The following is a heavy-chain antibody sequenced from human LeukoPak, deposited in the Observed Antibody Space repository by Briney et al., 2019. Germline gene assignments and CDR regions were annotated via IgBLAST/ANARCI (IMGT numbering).Heavy chain of an antibody. J-gene: IGHJ4*02. CDR1: GFTFSSYA. CDR3: AGDTAMGPKHDY. D-gene: IGHD5-18*01. V-gene: IGHV3-64*01. CDR2: ISSNGGST. Sequence: PGGSLRLSCAASGFTFSSYAMHWVRQAPGKGLEYVSAISSNGGSTYYANSVKGRFTISRDNSKNTLYLQMGSLRAEDMAVYYCAGDTAMGPKHDYWGQGTLVTVSS.